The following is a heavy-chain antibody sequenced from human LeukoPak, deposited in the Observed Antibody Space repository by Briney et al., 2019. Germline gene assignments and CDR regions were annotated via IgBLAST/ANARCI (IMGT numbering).Heavy chain of an antibody. Sequence: GGSLRLSCAASGFTFSSYSMNWVRQAPGKGLEWVSSISSSGSYIYYADSVKGRFTISRDNAKNSLYLQMNSLRAEDTAVYYCAREGRGNAFDIWGQGKMVTVS. V-gene: IGHV3-21*01. CDR3: AREGRGNAFDI. CDR2: ISSSGSYI. CDR1: GFTFSSYS. D-gene: IGHD3-16*01. J-gene: IGHJ3*02.